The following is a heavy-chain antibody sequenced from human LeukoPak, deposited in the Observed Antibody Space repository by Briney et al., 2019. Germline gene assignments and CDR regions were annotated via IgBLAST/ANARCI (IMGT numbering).Heavy chain of an antibody. CDR3: ATQRAAGASDF. CDR1: GFTFSSYW. D-gene: IGHD2-15*01. V-gene: IGHV3-7*01. J-gene: IGHJ3*01. CDR2: IRQDGSQK. Sequence: PGGSLRLSCAASGFTFSSYWMSWVCQAPGKGLEWVANIRQDGSQKYYVDSVRGRFTISRDNAKNSLYLQMNSLRAEDSALYYCATQRAAGASDFWGHGTMVTVSS.